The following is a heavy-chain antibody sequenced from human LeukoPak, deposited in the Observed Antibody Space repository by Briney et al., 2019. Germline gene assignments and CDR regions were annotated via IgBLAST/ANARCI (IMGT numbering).Heavy chain of an antibody. Sequence: PGGSLRLSCAASGFTFSSYGMHWVRQAPGKGLKWVAVIWYDGSNKYYADSVKGRFTISRDNSKNTLYLQMNSLRAEDTAVYYCARESPVAGTNYWGQGTLVTVSS. CDR1: GFTFSSYG. V-gene: IGHV3-33*01. J-gene: IGHJ4*02. CDR3: ARESPVAGTNY. D-gene: IGHD6-19*01. CDR2: IWYDGSNK.